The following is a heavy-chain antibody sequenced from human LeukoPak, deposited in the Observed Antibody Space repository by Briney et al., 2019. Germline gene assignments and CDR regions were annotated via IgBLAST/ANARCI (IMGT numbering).Heavy chain of an antibody. CDR2: IYYSGST. D-gene: IGHD3-22*01. V-gene: IGHV4-59*01. J-gene: IGHJ5*02. CDR3: ARLLYYYDSSGYPSNWFDP. Sequence: PSETLSLTCTVSGGSISGYYWSWIRQPPGKGLEWIGYIYYSGSTNYNPSLKSRVTISVDTSKNQFSLKLSSVTAADTAVYYCARLLYYYDSSGYPSNWFDPWGQGTLVTVSS. CDR1: GGSISGYY.